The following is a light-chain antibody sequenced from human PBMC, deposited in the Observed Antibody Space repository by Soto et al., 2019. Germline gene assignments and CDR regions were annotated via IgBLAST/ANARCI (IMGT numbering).Light chain of an antibody. Sequence: EIVMTQSPATLSMFPGERATLSCRASQSVSSDLGWYQQKPGQAPRLLIHGAFIRAAGVPARFSGSGSGTEFTLTISSLQSEDSAVYYCQQLSSYPFTFGPGAKVDIK. CDR3: QQLSSYPFT. V-gene: IGKV3-15*01. CDR2: GAF. CDR1: QSVSSD. J-gene: IGKJ3*01.